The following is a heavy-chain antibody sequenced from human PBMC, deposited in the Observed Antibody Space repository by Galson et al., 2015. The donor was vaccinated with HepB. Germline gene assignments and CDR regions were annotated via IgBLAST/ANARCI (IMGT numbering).Heavy chain of an antibody. V-gene: IGHV3-53*01. CDR2: IYSGGNT. J-gene: IGHJ5*02. Sequence: SLRLSCAASGFTVSRNYMTWVRQAPGKGLEWVSVIYSGGNTDYADAVKGRFTISRDNSKNTLYLQMNSLRVEDTAVYYCARGSSSSWYSGLGSWGQGNLVTVSS. CDR1: GFTVSRNY. D-gene: IGHD6-13*01. CDR3: ARGSSSSWYSGLGS.